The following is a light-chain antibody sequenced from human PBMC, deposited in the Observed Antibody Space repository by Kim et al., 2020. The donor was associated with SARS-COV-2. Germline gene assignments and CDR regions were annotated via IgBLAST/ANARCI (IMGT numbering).Light chain of an antibody. Sequence: ASLGDRVTITCRASQGISNYLAWYQQKPGKVPKLLIYGASTLQSGVPSRFSGSGSGTDFTLTISSLQPEDVATYFCQKSNSTPRTFGQGTKVDIK. CDR3: QKSNSTPRT. V-gene: IGKV1-27*01. J-gene: IGKJ1*01. CDR1: QGISNY. CDR2: GAS.